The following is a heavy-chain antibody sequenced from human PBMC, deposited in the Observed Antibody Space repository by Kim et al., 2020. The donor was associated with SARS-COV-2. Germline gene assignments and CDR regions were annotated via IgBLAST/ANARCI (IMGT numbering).Heavy chain of an antibody. CDR1: GFTFSSYS. V-gene: IGHV3-21*01. Sequence: GGSLRLSCAASGFTFSSYSMNWVRQAPGKGLEWVSSISSSSSYIYYADSVKGRFTISRDNAKNSLYLQMNSLRAEDTAVHYCARSIFGVVPSFDYWGQGTLVTVSS. CDR2: ISSSSSYI. D-gene: IGHD3-3*01. J-gene: IGHJ4*02. CDR3: ARSIFGVVPSFDY.